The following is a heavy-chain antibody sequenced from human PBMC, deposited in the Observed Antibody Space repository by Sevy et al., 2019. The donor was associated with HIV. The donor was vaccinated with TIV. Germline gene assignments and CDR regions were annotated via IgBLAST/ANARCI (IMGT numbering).Heavy chain of an antibody. J-gene: IGHJ4*02. V-gene: IGHV3-30-3*01. Sequence: GGSLRLSCAASGFTFSSYAMHWVRQAPGKGLEWVAVISYDGSNKYYADSVKGRFTISRDNSKNTLYLQMNSLRAEDTAAYYCAREYDSSGYYYYFDYWGQGTLVTVSS. CDR2: ISYDGSNK. CDR3: AREYDSSGYYYYFDY. CDR1: GFTFSSYA. D-gene: IGHD3-22*01.